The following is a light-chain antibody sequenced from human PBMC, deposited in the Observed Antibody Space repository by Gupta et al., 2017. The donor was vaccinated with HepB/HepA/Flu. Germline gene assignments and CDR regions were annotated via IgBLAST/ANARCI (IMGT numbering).Light chain of an antibody. Sequence: YALTQPPSVSVSPGQTASITCSGDKLGDKYACWYQQKPGQSPVLVIYQDSKRPSGIPERFSGSNSGNTATLTISGTQAMDEADYYCQAWDSSTVVFGGGTKLTVL. CDR3: QAWDSSTVV. V-gene: IGLV3-1*01. CDR1: KLGDKY. CDR2: QDS. J-gene: IGLJ2*01.